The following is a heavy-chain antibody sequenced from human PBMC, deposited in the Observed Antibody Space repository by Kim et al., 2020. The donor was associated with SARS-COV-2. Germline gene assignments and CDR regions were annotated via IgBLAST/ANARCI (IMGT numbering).Heavy chain of an antibody. Sequence: GGSLRLSCAASGFTLSNYAMHWVRQAPGKGLEWVAMVSFHGGNQYYADPAKGRFTISRDNSNNTLHLQMSSLRAEDTAVYYCARDDRGVSSWFFFDYWG. J-gene: IGHJ4*01. V-gene: IGHV3-30-3*01. D-gene: IGHD6-13*01. CDR2: VSFHGGNQ. CDR1: GFTLSNYA. CDR3: ARDDRGVSSWFFFDY.